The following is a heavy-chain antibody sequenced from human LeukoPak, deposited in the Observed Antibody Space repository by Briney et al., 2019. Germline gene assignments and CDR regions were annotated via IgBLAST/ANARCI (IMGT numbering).Heavy chain of an antibody. CDR3: ARDVRDGGVGPDI. J-gene: IGHJ3*02. D-gene: IGHD2-8*02. V-gene: IGHV4-30-4*08. Sequence: SETLSLTCTVSGGSISSGDYYWSWIRQPPGKGLEWIGYIYYSGSTYYNPSLKSRVTISVDTSKNQFSLRLSSVTAADTAVYYCARDVRDGGVGPDIWGQGTMVTVSS. CDR2: IYYSGST. CDR1: GGSISSGDYY.